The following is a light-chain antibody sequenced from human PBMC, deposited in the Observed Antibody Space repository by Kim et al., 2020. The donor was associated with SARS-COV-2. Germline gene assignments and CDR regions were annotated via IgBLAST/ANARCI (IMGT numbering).Light chain of an antibody. J-gene: IGKJ1*01. Sequence: SVGDRVTITCRARQYITRRLAWYQQKPGKAPKVLISKASTLESGVPSTFSGSGSGTDFTLTISSLQPDDFATYYCQQYDTYPWTFGQGTKVDIK. CDR1: QYITRR. CDR3: QQYDTYPWT. V-gene: IGKV1-5*03. CDR2: KAS.